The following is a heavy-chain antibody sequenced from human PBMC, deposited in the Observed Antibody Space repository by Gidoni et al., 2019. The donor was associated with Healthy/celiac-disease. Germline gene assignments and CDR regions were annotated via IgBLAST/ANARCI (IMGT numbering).Heavy chain of an antibody. CDR2: ISSSSSYI. CDR3: AGLSITMIVVDYYMDV. Sequence: EVQLVESGGGLVKPGGSLRLSCAASGFTFSSYSMNWVRQAPGKGLEWVSSISSSSSYIYYADSVKGRFTISRDNAKNSLYLQMNSLRAEDTAVYYCAGLSITMIVVDYYMDVWGKGTTVTVSS. V-gene: IGHV3-21*01. J-gene: IGHJ6*03. CDR1: GFTFSSYS. D-gene: IGHD3-22*01.